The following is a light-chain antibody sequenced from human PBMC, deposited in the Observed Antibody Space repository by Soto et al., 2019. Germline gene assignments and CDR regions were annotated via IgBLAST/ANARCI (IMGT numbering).Light chain of an antibody. CDR1: QSISSW. CDR2: KAS. V-gene: IGKV1-5*03. J-gene: IGKJ1*01. Sequence: DIQMTQSPSTLSASVGDRVTITCRASQSISSWLAWYQQKPGKAPKLLIYKASSLESGVPSRFSGSGSGTEFTLTISSLQPDDFATYYCQQYNSYPSTFGQGTKVGIK. CDR3: QQYNSYPST.